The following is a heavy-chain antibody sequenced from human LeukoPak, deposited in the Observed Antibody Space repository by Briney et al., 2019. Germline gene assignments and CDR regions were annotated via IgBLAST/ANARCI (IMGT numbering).Heavy chain of an antibody. CDR1: GGTFSSYA. Sequence: SVKVSCKASGGTFSSYAISWVRQAPGQGLERMGRIIPILGIANYAQKFQGRVTITADKSTSTAYMELSSLRSEDTAVYYCAKSSRPYYYYYYGMDVWGQGTTVTVSS. CDR3: AKSSRPYYYYYYGMDV. J-gene: IGHJ6*02. CDR2: IIPILGIA. D-gene: IGHD2-2*01. V-gene: IGHV1-69*04.